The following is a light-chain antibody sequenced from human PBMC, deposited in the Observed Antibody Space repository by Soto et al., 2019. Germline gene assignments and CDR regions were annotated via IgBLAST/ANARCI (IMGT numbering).Light chain of an antibody. CDR3: QKYNSASCT. Sequence: EIQMTQSPSSLSASVGDRVTITCRASQGISNYLAWYQQKPGKDPKILIYAASTLPTGVPSRFSGSGSGTDFTLTISSLQPEDVATYYCQKYNSASCTFGQGTKVEIK. CDR1: QGISNY. V-gene: IGKV1-27*01. J-gene: IGKJ1*01. CDR2: AAS.